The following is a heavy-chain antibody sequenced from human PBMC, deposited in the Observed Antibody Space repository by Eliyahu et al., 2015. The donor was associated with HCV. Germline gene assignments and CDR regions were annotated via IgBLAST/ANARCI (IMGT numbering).Heavy chain of an antibody. D-gene: IGHD2-21*02. CDR2: ISYDGSNQ. V-gene: IGHV3-30*18. CDR1: GFTFXSYD. J-gene: IGHJ6*02. Sequence: QVQLVESGGGVVQPGRSLRLSCAASGFTFXSYDMHWVRQAPGKGLEWVAVISYDGSNQYYADSVKGRFTISRDNSKNTLYLQMNSLRVEDTAVYYCAKDLGVTPYYYYGMDVWGPGTTVSVSS. CDR3: AKDLGVTPYYYYGMDV.